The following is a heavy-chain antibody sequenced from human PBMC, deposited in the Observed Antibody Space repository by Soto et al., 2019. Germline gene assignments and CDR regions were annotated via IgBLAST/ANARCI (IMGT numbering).Heavy chain of an antibody. D-gene: IGHD5-18*01. J-gene: IGHJ6*02. V-gene: IGHV4-59*01. CDR3: ARGATRWDTAMVDYYYYGMDV. Sequence: PSETLSLTCTVSGGSISSYYWSWIRQPPGKGLEWIGYIYYSGSTNYNPSLKSRVTISVDTSKNQFSLKLSSVTAADTAVYYCARGATRWDTAMVDYYYYGMDVWGQGTTVTVSS. CDR1: GGSISSYY. CDR2: IYYSGST.